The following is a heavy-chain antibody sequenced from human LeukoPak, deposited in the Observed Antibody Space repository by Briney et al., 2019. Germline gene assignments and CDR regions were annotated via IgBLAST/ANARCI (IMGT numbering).Heavy chain of an antibody. CDR3: ARDTSGSYTITYFDS. J-gene: IGHJ4*02. D-gene: IGHD3-10*01. V-gene: IGHV3-21*01. Sequence: GGSLRLSCVASGITFSSDSMNWVRQSPGKGLEWVSYIDSTSGYIYHADSVQGRFTISRDSAKNSLYLQMDSLRAEDTAMYYCARDTSGSYTITYFDSWGQGALVTVSS. CDR1: GITFSSDS. CDR2: IDSTSGYI.